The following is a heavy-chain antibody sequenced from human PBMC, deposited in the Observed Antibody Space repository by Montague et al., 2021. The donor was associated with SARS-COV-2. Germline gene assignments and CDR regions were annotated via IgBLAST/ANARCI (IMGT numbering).Heavy chain of an antibody. V-gene: IGHV3-30*04. Sequence: SLRLSCAASGFTFSSYAMHWVRQAPGKGLEWVAVISHDGSNQYYADSVQGRFTISRDNSKNTLYLQMNSLKAEDTAVYYCARDNYDYVWGSYRYIYWGQGTLVTVSS. CDR3: ARDNYDYVWGSYRYIY. CDR1: GFTFSSYA. D-gene: IGHD3-16*02. CDR2: ISHDGSNQ. J-gene: IGHJ4*02.